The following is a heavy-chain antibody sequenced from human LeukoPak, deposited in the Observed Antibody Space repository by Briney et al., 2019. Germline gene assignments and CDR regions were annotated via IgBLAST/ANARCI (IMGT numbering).Heavy chain of an antibody. V-gene: IGHV3-53*01. Sequence: GGSLRLSCAASGFTVSSNYMSWVRQAPGKGLEWVSVIYSGGSTYYADSVKGRFTISRDNSKNTLYLQMNSLRAEDTAVYYCAREVMGYCTNGGCYKGAFDIWGQGTMVTVSS. D-gene: IGHD2-8*01. CDR3: AREVMGYCTNGGCYKGAFDI. CDR2: IYSGGST. J-gene: IGHJ3*02. CDR1: GFTVSSNY.